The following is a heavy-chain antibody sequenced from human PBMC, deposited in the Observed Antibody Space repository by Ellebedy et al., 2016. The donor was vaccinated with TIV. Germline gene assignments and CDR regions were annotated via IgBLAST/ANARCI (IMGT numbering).Heavy chain of an antibody. D-gene: IGHD4-17*01. Sequence: GESLKISCAASGFTFSSYWMHWVRQAPGKGLVWVSRINSDGSSTSYADSVKGRFTISRDNAKNTLYLQMNSLRAEDTAVYYCARDYGDYTYSDAFDIWGQGTMVTVSS. CDR2: INSDGSST. J-gene: IGHJ3*02. CDR1: GFTFSSYW. CDR3: ARDYGDYTYSDAFDI. V-gene: IGHV3-74*01.